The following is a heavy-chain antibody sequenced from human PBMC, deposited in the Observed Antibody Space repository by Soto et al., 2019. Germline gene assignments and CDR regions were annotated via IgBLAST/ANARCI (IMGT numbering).Heavy chain of an antibody. CDR2: IYHSGST. Sequence: SETLSLTCAVSGGSISSSNWWSWVRQPPGKGLECIGEIYHSGSTNYSPSLKNRVTISVDKAKNQFSLKLSSVTAADTAVYYCASFDGYSYGGYYFDYWGQGTLVTVSS. J-gene: IGHJ4*02. V-gene: IGHV4-4*02. D-gene: IGHD5-18*01. CDR3: ASFDGYSYGGYYFDY. CDR1: GGSISSSNW.